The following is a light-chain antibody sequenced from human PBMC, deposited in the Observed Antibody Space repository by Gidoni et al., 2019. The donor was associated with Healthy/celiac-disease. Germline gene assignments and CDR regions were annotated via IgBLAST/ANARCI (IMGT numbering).Light chain of an antibody. CDR2: GAS. J-gene: IGKJ1*01. Sequence: EIVLPQSPGTLSLSPGERATLSCRASQSVSSSYLARYQQKPGQAPRLIIYGASSRATGNPDRFSGSGSGTDFTLTISRLEPEDFAVYYCQQYGSSFWTFGQGTKVEIK. CDR3: QQYGSSFWT. CDR1: QSVSSSY. V-gene: IGKV3-20*01.